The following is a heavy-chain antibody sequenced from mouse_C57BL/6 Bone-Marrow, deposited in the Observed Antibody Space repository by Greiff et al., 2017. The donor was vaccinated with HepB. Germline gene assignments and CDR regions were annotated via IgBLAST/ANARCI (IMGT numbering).Heavy chain of an antibody. J-gene: IGHJ2*01. CDR2: INPINGGT. Sequence: VQLQQSGPELVKPGASVKMSCKASGYTFTDYNMHWVKQSHGKSLEWIGYINPINGGTSYNQKFKGKATLTVYKSSSTAYMELRSLTSEDSAVYYCARIYDYGSSPYYFDYWGQGTTLTVSS. CDR3: ARIYDYGSSPYYFDY. CDR1: GYTFTDYN. D-gene: IGHD1-1*01. V-gene: IGHV1-22*01.